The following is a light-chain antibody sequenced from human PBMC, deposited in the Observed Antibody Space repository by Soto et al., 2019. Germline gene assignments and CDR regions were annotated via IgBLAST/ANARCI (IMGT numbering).Light chain of an antibody. CDR3: CSYAGTYSVI. Sequence: QPVLTQPPSVSGSPGQSVTISCSGTSSDIGGYSFVSWYQQHPGNTPKLIIYDVRNRPSGVPDRFSGSKSGNTASLTISGLQAEDEADYYCCSYAGTYSVIFGGGTKVTVL. CDR2: DVR. CDR1: SSDIGGYSF. J-gene: IGLJ2*01. V-gene: IGLV2-11*01.